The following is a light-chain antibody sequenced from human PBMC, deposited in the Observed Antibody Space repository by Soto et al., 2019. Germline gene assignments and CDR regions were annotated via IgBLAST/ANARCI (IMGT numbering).Light chain of an antibody. CDR1: SSNIGSYT. Sequence: QSVLTQPPSASGTPGQRVTISCSGSSSNIGSYTVSWYQQLPGTAPRLLIYDNDERPSGVPDRFSGSKSATSASLAISGLQPEDEGDYYCATWDDSRNGYVFGPGTKLTVL. CDR2: DND. J-gene: IGLJ1*01. CDR3: ATWDDSRNGYV. V-gene: IGLV1-44*01.